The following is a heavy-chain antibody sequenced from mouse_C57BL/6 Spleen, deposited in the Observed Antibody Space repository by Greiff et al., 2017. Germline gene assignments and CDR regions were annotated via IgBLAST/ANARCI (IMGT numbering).Heavy chain of an antibody. Sequence: DVHLVESGGGLVKPGGSLKLSCAASGFTFSSYAMSWVRQTPEKRLEWVATISDGGSYTYYPDNVKGRFTISRDNAKNNLYLQMSHLKSEDTAMYYCARDPVKGFAYWGQGTLVTVSA. J-gene: IGHJ3*01. D-gene: IGHD2-2*01. CDR1: GFTFSSYA. CDR3: ARDPVKGFAY. V-gene: IGHV5-4*01. CDR2: ISDGGSYT.